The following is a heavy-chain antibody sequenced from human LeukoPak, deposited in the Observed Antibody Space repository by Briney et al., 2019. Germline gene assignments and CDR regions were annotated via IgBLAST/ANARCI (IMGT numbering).Heavy chain of an antibody. J-gene: IGHJ4*02. CDR1: GITLSNYG. D-gene: IGHD6-13*01. Sequence: GGSLRLSCAVSGITLSNYGMSWVRQAPGKGLDWVAGLSGSGGGTNYADSVKGRFTISRDNAKNSLYLQMNSLRAEDTAIYYCARVIRAAPGKGYFDYWGQGTLVTVSS. CDR3: ARVIRAAPGKGYFDY. CDR2: LSGSGGGT. V-gene: IGHV3-23*01.